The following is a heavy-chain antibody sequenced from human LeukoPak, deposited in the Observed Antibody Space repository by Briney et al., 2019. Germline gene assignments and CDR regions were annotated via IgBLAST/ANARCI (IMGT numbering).Heavy chain of an antibody. Sequence: SETLSFTCTVSGGSISSSSYYWGWIRQPPGKGLEWIGSIYYSGSTYYNPSLKSRVTISVDTSKNQFSLKLSSVTAADTAVYYCAREYTEGLMVYAIPVENWFDPWGQGTLVTVSS. CDR2: IYYSGST. CDR1: GGSISSSSYY. V-gene: IGHV4-39*07. CDR3: AREYTEGLMVYAIPVENWFDP. D-gene: IGHD2-8*01. J-gene: IGHJ5*02.